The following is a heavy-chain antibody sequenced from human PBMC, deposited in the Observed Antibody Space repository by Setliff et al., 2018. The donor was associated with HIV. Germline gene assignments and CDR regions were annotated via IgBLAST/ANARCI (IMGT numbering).Heavy chain of an antibody. V-gene: IGHV1-2*02. CDR2: INPNNGGT. J-gene: IGHJ3*02. Sequence: GASVKVSCKASGYSFTDYYMHWVRQAPGQGLEWMGWINPNNGGTNYAQKFQGRVTMTRDTSISTAYMELSRLRSDDTAVFYCARGGLAYYDSSGNDAFDIWGQGTMVTV. D-gene: IGHD3-22*01. CDR3: ARGGLAYYDSSGNDAFDI. CDR1: GYSFTDYY.